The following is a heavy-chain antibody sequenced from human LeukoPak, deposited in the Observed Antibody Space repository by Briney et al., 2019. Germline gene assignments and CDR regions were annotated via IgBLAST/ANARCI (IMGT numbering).Heavy chain of an antibody. Sequence: KPSETLSLTCTVSGGSISSYYWTWIRQPPGKGLEWIGYIYYSGSTNYNPSFKSRVTMSVDTSKNQFSLKLTSVTAADTAVYYCARSYSGSGSYYSFKYWGQGTLVTVSS. D-gene: IGHD3-10*01. CDR3: ARSYSGSGSYYSFKY. CDR2: IYYSGST. V-gene: IGHV4-59*01. J-gene: IGHJ4*02. CDR1: GGSISSYY.